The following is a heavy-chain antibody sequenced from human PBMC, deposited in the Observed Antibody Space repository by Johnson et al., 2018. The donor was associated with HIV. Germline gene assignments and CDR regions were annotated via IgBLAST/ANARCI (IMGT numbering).Heavy chain of an antibody. V-gene: IGHV3-30-3*01. Sequence: QVQLVESGGGVVQPGRSMRLSCAASGFTFSSYAMHWVRQAPGKGLEWVAVISYDGSNKYYADSVKGRFTISRDNSNNILYLQMNSLRVEDTAVYYCAKVAVATAAGGVALDIWGPGTMVTVS. J-gene: IGHJ3*02. CDR1: GFTFSSYA. D-gene: IGHD6-13*01. CDR3: AKVAVATAAGGVALDI. CDR2: ISYDGSNK.